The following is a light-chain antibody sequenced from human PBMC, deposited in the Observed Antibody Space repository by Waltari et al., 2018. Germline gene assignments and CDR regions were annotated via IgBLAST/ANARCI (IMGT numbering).Light chain of an antibody. CDR1: RSVSSSY. V-gene: IGKV3-20*01. CDR3: QQYNSSPYI. J-gene: IGKJ2*01. Sequence: EIVLTQSPGTLSLSPGERATLSCRASRSVSSSYLAWYQQKPGQAPRLLIYGASSRATGIPDRFSGSGSGTDFTLTISRLEPEDLAVYHCQQYNSSPYIFGQGTKLEIK. CDR2: GAS.